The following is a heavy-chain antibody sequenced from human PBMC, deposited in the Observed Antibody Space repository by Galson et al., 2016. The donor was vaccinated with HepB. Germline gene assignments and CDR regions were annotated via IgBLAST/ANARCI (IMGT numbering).Heavy chain of an antibody. Sequence: SLRLSCAASGFTSDDYAMHWVRQAPGRGLEWVSGISWRSGSIGYADSVKGRFTISRDNAKNSLYLQMNSLRAEDTAFYYCVKEGCVAYGSSSRDWFDPWGEGTLVTVSS. V-gene: IGHV3-9*02. CDR3: VKEGCVAYGSSSRDWFDP. CDR2: ISWRSGSI. J-gene: IGHJ5*02. CDR1: GFTSDDYA. D-gene: IGHD6-6*01.